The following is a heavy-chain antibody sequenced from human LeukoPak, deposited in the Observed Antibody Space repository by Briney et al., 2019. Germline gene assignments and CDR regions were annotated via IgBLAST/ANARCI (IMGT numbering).Heavy chain of an antibody. D-gene: IGHD6-13*01. CDR2: INRSGST. V-gene: IGHV4-34*01. Sequence: SETLSLTCAVYGGSFSGYYWSWIRQPPGKGLEWIGEINRSGSTNYNPSLKSRVTISVDTSKNQFSLKLSSVTAADTAVYYCARGSRSYSSSWYVYWGQGTLVTVSS. J-gene: IGHJ4*02. CDR1: GGSFSGYY. CDR3: ARGSRSYSSSWYVY.